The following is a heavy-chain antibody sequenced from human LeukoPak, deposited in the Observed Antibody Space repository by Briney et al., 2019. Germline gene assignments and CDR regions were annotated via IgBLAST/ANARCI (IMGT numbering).Heavy chain of an antibody. CDR1: GFAFSSYA. J-gene: IGHJ4*02. CDR3: ARDRMGGSFDY. CDR2: ITSSSNAV. D-gene: IGHD2-15*01. V-gene: IGHV3-48*01. Sequence: GGSLRLSCAASGFAFSSYAMNWVRQAPGKGLEWVSFITSSSNAVYYADSMKGRFTVSRDNAENSLYLQMNSLGAEDTAVYYCARDRMGGSFDYWGQGTLVTVSS.